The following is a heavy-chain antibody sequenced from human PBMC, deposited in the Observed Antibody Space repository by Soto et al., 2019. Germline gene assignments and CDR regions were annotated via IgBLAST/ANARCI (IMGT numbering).Heavy chain of an antibody. J-gene: IGHJ4*02. CDR1: GFTFSSYG. Sequence: QVQLVESGGGVVQPGRSLRLSCAASGFTFSSYGMHWVRQAPGKGLEWVAVISYDGSNKYYADSVKGRFTISRDNSKNTLYLQMNSLSAEDTAVYYCAKGYSSSSPAEFDYWGQGTLVTVSS. CDR3: AKGYSSSSPAEFDY. D-gene: IGHD6-6*01. CDR2: ISYDGSNK. V-gene: IGHV3-30*18.